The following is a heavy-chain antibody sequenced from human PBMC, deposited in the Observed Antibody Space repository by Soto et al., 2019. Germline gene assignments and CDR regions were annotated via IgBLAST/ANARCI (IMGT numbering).Heavy chain of an antibody. V-gene: IGHV4-59*01. CDR2: IYYSGST. CDR3: AREDYGDYIWYVDV. J-gene: IGHJ6*03. Sequence: SSETLSLTCTVSGGSISSYYWSWIRQPPGKGLEWIGYIYYSGSTNYNPSLKSRVTISVDTSKNQFSLKLSSVTAADTAVYYCAREDYGDYIWYVDVWGKGTTVTVSS. D-gene: IGHD4-17*01. CDR1: GGSISSYY.